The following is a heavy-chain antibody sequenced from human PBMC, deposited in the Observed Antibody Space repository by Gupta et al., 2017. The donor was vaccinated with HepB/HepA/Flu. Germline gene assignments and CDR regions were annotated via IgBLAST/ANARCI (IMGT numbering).Heavy chain of an antibody. CDR1: GFTFSSQW. CDR3: MKSGDY. CDR2: INEDGSVQ. J-gene: IGHJ4*02. Sequence: EVQLVESGGALVQPGGSLRLSCAASGFTFSSQWMNWVRQAPGRGLEWVANINEDGSVQRSVDSVKGRFTISRDNANNSLYLRMNSLTAEDTALYYCMKSGDYWGQGTLVTVSS. V-gene: IGHV3-7*01. D-gene: IGHD1-26*01.